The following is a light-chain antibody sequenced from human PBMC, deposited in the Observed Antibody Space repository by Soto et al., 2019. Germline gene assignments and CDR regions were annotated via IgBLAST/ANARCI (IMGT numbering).Light chain of an antibody. Sequence: EIVLTQSPATLSLSPGEGATLSCRASQSVDNYLTWYQQKPGQAPRLLIYDASNRATGIPARFSGSGSGTEFTLTISSLEPEDFAVYYCQQRSNWPRTFGQGTKLEIK. CDR2: DAS. CDR3: QQRSNWPRT. CDR1: QSVDNY. V-gene: IGKV3-11*01. J-gene: IGKJ2*01.